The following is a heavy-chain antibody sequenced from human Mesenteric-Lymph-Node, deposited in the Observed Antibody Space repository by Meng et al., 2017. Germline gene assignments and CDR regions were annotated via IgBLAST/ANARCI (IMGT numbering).Heavy chain of an antibody. CDR2: INHSGST. V-gene: IGHV4-30-4*08. D-gene: IGHD6-13*01. Sequence: QLQLQESGPGLVTPSHTLSLTCTVSGGSISSGDYYWSWIRQPPGKGLEWIGEINHSGSTNYNPSLKSRVTISVDTSKNQFSLKLSSVTAADTAVYYCARGGGNSWYIDYWGQGTLVTVSS. J-gene: IGHJ4*02. CDR3: ARGGGNSWYIDY. CDR1: GGSISSGDYY.